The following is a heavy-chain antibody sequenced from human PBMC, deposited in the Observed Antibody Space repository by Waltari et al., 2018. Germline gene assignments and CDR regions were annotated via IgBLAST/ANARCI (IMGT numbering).Heavy chain of an antibody. J-gene: IGHJ3*02. CDR3: ARHYRAADAFDI. D-gene: IGHD3-16*02. CDR1: GGSFSGYY. CDR2: INHRGST. Sequence: QVQLQQWGAGLLKPSETLSPTCAVYGGSFSGYYWSWIPQPPGKGLEWIGEINHRGSTNYNPSLKSRVTISVDTSKNQFSLKLSSVTAADTAVYYCARHYRAADAFDIWGQGTMVTVSS. V-gene: IGHV4-34*01.